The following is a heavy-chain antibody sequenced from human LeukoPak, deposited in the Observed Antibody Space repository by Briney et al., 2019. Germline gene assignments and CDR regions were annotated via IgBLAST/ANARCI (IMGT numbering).Heavy chain of an antibody. CDR3: ARFNQSRAIFGVVSLFDS. CDR1: GGSFSDYY. D-gene: IGHD3-3*01. Sequence: SETLSLTCAVYGGSFSDYYWSWIRQPPGKGLEWIGKINHSGSTNYNPSLKSRVTISVDTSKNQFPLKLSSVTAADTAVYYCARFNQSRAIFGVVSLFDSWGQGTLVTVSS. J-gene: IGHJ4*02. V-gene: IGHV4-34*01. CDR2: INHSGST.